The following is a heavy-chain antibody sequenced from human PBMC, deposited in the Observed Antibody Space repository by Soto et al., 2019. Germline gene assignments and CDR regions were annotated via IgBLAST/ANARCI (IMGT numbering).Heavy chain of an antibody. Sequence: GGSLRLSCAASGFTFSNYGMHWVRQGPGKGLEWVAVIWFDGTDKYYADSVKGRFTISRDNSKNTLYLQMSSLRAEDTAVYYCARPTTGFMDVWGRGTAVTVSS. D-gene: IGHD4-17*01. CDR1: GFTFSNYG. V-gene: IGHV3-33*01. CDR2: IWFDGTDK. J-gene: IGHJ6*02. CDR3: ARPTTGFMDV.